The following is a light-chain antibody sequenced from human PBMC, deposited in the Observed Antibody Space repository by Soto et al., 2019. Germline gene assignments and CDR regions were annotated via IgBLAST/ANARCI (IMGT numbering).Light chain of an antibody. CDR3: LQDINYPWT. Sequence: AIQMTQSPSSLSASVGDRVTISCRASQGIGNALGWYQQKTGKTPKVLIYGASNLQSGVPPRFRGSGSGTDFTLAISRLQPEDSATYYCLQDINYPWTFGQGTKVDIK. J-gene: IGKJ1*01. V-gene: IGKV1-6*01. CDR1: QGIGNA. CDR2: GAS.